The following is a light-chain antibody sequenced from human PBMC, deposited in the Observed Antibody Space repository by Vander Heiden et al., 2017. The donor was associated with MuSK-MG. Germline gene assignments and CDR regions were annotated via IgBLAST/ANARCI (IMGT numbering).Light chain of an antibody. V-gene: IGLV1-40*01. J-gene: IGLJ3*02. CDR3: QSYDSSLSGAV. CDR1: SSNIGAGYD. CDR2: GNS. Sequence: QSVLTQPPSVSGAPGQRVPISCTGSSSNIGAGYDVHWYQQRPGTAPKLLIYGNSNRPSGVPDRFSVSKSGTSASLAITGLQAEDEADFYCQSYDSSLSGAVFGGGTKLTVL.